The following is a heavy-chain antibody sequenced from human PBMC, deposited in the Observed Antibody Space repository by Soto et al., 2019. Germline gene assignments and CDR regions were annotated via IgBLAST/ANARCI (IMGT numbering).Heavy chain of an antibody. V-gene: IGHV4-31*03. CDR1: GGSISSGDYY. CDR3: ARCRGTGTYPHDFQP. Sequence: QVQLQESGPGLVKPSQTLSLTCTASGGSISSGDYYWIWMRQHPVNGLEWIGYIYYSGSTYYNPSLQSRVTISVDTSNNQFSLKLSSVTAADTAVYYCARCRGTGTYPHDFQPWGQGTLVTVSS. CDR2: IYYSGST. J-gene: IGHJ1*01. D-gene: IGHD1-26*01.